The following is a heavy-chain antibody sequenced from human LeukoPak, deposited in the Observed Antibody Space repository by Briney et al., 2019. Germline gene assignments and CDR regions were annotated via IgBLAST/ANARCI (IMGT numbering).Heavy chain of an antibody. CDR2: ISWNSGNM. CDR1: GFTFDDFA. V-gene: IGHV3-9*01. J-gene: IGHJ6*02. CDR3: AKDITSLRYFDWLSGYGMDV. D-gene: IGHD3-9*01. Sequence: GGSLRLSCAASGFTFDDFAMHWVRQGPGKGLEWVSGISWNSGNMGYADSVKGRFTISRDNAKNSLYLQMNSLIADDTALYYCAKDITSLRYFDWLSGYGMDVWGQGTTVIVSS.